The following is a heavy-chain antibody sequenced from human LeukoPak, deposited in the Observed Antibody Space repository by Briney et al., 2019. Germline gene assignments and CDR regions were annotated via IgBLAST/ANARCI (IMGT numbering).Heavy chain of an antibody. CDR3: ARHGALCTGGSCTRFDP. J-gene: IGHJ5*02. Sequence: SETLSLTCTVSGGSISSSNYYWGWIRQPPGKGLEWIGSICYSGSTYYNSSLKSRVSISVDTSKNHFSLKVSSVTATDTAMYYCARHGALCTGGSCTRFDPWGQGTLVTVSS. V-gene: IGHV4-39*01. CDR1: GGSISSSNYY. D-gene: IGHD2-15*01. CDR2: ICYSGST.